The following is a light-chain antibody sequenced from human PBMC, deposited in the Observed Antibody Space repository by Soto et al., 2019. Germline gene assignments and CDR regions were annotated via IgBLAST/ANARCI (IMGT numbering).Light chain of an antibody. CDR1: QGISSY. CDR3: LQDYNYPRT. V-gene: IGKV1-9*01. J-gene: IGKJ1*01. Sequence: IEFTQSPSFLYASVGDRVTITCRASQGISSYLAWYQQKPGKAPKLLMYAASTLQSGVPSRFSGSASRTEFTLTISRLQPEDVETYYCLQDYNYPRTFGQGTKVDIK. CDR2: AAS.